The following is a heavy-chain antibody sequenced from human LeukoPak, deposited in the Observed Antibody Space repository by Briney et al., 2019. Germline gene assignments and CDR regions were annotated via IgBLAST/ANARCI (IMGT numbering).Heavy chain of an antibody. D-gene: IGHD1-26*01. CDR3: ARQGGSPDWFDP. J-gene: IGHJ5*02. V-gene: IGHV4-39*01. Sequence: SETLSLTCTVSGGSISSSAYYWGWIRQPPGKGLEWIGSLYYSGSTYYNPSLKSRVTISVDTSKEQFSLKLTSVTAADPAVYYCARQGGSPDWFDPWGQGTLVTVSS. CDR2: LYYSGST. CDR1: GGSISSSAYY.